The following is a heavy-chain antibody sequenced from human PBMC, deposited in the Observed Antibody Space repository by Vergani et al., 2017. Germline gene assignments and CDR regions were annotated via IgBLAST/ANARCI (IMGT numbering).Heavy chain of an antibody. CDR1: DSSIMTNPY. CDR2: IHHSGDT. V-gene: IGHV4-38-2*01. J-gene: IGHJ6*02. CDR3: ARHRGSGGFFPSSYFYGMDV. Sequence: QVQLQESGPGLVKPSETLTLTCDVSDSSIMTNPYWGWFRQSPGKGLEWIGCIHHSGDTHYNSSLKSRVSISIVSSSKFSLSLNSVTAADTAIYYYARHRGSGGFFPSSYFYGMDVWGHGTTVTVSS. D-gene: IGHD3-10*01.